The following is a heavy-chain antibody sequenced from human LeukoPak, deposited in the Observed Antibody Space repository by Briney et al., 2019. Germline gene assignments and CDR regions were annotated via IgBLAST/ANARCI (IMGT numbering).Heavy chain of an antibody. CDR2: IYSGGST. CDR1: GFTVSSNY. D-gene: IGHD2-15*01. J-gene: IGHJ4*02. Sequence: GGSLRLSCVVSGFTVSSNYMSWVRQAPGKGLEWVSVIYSGGSTYYADSVKGRFTISRDNSKNTLYLQMDSLRAEDTDVYYCAKCGGSGWNGPAVLDYWGQGTLVPVSP. V-gene: IGHV3-53*01. CDR3: AKCGGSGWNGPAVLDY.